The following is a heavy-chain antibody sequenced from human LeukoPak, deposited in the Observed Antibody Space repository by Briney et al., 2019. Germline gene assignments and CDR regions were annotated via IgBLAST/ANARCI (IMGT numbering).Heavy chain of an antibody. CDR3: ARYRNYDFWSGYDK. CDR1: GGSISSFY. V-gene: IGHV4-59*08. CDR2: IYYSGTT. D-gene: IGHD3-3*01. Sequence: PSETLSFTCTVSGGSISSFYWSWIRQPPGKGLEWIGYIYYSGTTNYNPSLKSRVTISVDTSKNQFSLRLNSVTAADTAMYYCARYRNYDFWSGYDKWGQGTLVTVSS. J-gene: IGHJ4*02.